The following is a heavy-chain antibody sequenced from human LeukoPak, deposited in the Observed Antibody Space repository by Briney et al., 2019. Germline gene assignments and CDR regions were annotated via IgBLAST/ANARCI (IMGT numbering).Heavy chain of an antibody. CDR1: GDSINSGGYS. CDR2: VYHSGRPTT. CDR3: ARDVRFLEWLSP. Sequence: SQTLSLTCAVSGDSINSGGYSWSWIRQPPGKGLEWIGYVYHSGRPTTYYNPSLKSRVTISVDRSKNQFSLKLSSVTAADTAVYYCARDVRFLEWLSPWGQGTLVTVSS. D-gene: IGHD3-3*01. V-gene: IGHV4-30-2*01. J-gene: IGHJ5*02.